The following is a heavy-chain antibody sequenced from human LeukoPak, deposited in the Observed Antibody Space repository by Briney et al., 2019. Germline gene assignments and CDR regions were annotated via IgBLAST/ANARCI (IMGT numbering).Heavy chain of an antibody. CDR1: GFTFSSYG. CDR3: VKKRWTYHDACDV. D-gene: IGHD5-24*01. J-gene: IGHJ3*01. Sequence: PGGSLRLSCAASGFTFSSYGMHWVRQAPGKGLEWVAFIRYDGSNKYYADSVKGRFTISRDNSKNTVNLQMNSLRVEDTAVYYCVKKRWTYHDACDVWGQGTMVTVSS. CDR2: IRYDGSNK. V-gene: IGHV3-30*02.